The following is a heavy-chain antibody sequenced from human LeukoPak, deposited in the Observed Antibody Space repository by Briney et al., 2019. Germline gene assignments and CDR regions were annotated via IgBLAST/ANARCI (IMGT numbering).Heavy chain of an antibody. V-gene: IGHV4-34*01. J-gene: IGHJ4*02. CDR2: INHSGST. Sequence: PSETLSLTCAVYGGSFSGYYWSWIRQPPGKWLEWIGEINHSGSTNYNPSLKSRVTISVDTSKNQFSLKLSSVTAADTAVYYCARIFVSLVKEGDYWGQGTLVTVSS. D-gene: IGHD4-23*01. CDR1: GGSFSGYY. CDR3: ARIFVSLVKEGDY.